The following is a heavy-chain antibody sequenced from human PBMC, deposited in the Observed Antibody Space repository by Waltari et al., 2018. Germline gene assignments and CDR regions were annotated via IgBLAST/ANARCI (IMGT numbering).Heavy chain of an antibody. CDR2: RGHDGSLK. CDR3: AKENNDLLCDS. CDR1: GFYFSSYG. J-gene: IGHJ5*01. V-gene: IGHV3-30*18. D-gene: IGHD2-15*01. Sequence: QVQLEESGGGVVQPGRSLRLSCAASGFYFSSYGRDWVRQAPGKGLEGVAVRGHDGSLKYYADSVRGRFTISRDNSKNTLFLEMNSLRGEDTAVYYCAKENNDLLCDSWGQGTQVTVSS.